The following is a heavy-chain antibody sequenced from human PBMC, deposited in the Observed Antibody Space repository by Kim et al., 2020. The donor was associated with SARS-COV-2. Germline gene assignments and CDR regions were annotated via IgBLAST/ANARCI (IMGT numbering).Heavy chain of an antibody. V-gene: IGHV5-51*01. D-gene: IGHD2-2*01. CDR1: GYTFSNYW. Sequence: GESLKISCRGSGYTFSNYWIGWVRQMPGKGLEWLGIIFPGDSDTRYSPSFQGQVTISADKSSSTAYLQWSSLEASDTAMYYCARHITSWYSDPFDIWGQGTMVTVSS. J-gene: IGHJ3*02. CDR3: ARHITSWYSDPFDI. CDR2: IFPGDSDT.